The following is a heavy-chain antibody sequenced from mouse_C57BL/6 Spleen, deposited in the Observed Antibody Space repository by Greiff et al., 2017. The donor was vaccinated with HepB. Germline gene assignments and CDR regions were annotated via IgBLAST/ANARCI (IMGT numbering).Heavy chain of an antibody. CDR2: IDPNSGGT. Sequence: VKLQQPGAELVKPGASVKLSCKASGYTFTSYWMHWVKQRPGRGLEWIGRIDPNSGGTKYNEKFKSKATLTVDKPSSTAYMQLSSLTSEDSAVYYCANYYGSSPYWYFDVWGTGTTVTVSS. D-gene: IGHD1-1*01. J-gene: IGHJ1*03. V-gene: IGHV1-72*01. CDR3: ANYYGSSPYWYFDV. CDR1: GYTFTSYW.